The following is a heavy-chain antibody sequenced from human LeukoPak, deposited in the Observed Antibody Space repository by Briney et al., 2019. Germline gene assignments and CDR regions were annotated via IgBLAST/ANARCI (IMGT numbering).Heavy chain of an antibody. V-gene: IGHV1-69*13. CDR1: GYTLTELS. D-gene: IGHD3-22*01. J-gene: IGHJ5*02. Sequence: GASVKVSCKVSGYTLTELSMHWVRQAPGQGLEWMGGIIPIFGTANYAQKFQGRVTITADESTSTAYMELSSLRSEDTAVYYCARTYYYDSSGYYLPKGWFDPWGQGTLVTVSS. CDR2: IIPIFGTA. CDR3: ARTYYYDSSGYYLPKGWFDP.